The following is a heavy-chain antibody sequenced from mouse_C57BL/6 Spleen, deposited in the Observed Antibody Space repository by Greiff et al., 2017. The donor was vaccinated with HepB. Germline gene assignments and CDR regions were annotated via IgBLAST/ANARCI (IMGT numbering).Heavy chain of an antibody. CDR2: IYPGDGDT. CDR1: GYAFSSYW. Sequence: QVQLQQSGAELVKPGASVKISCKASGYAFSSYWMNWVKQRPGKGLEWIGQIYPGDGDTNYNGKFKGKATLTADKSSSTAYMQLSSLTYEDSAVYFCARRGHYGSSLDYWGQGTTLTVSS. V-gene: IGHV1-80*01. D-gene: IGHD1-1*01. CDR3: ARRGHYGSSLDY. J-gene: IGHJ2*01.